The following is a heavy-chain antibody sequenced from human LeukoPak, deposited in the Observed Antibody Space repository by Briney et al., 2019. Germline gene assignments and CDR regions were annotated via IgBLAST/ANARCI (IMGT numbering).Heavy chain of an antibody. V-gene: IGHV1-46*01. Sequence: ASVKVSCKASGYTFTSYYMHWVRQAPGQGLEWMGIINPSGGSTSYAQKFQGRVTMTRDTSTSTVYMELSSLRSEDTAVYYCARGSMVAAKYNWLDPWGQGTLVTVSS. CDR3: ARGSMVAAKYNWLDP. CDR1: GYTFTSYY. D-gene: IGHD2-15*01. J-gene: IGHJ5*02. CDR2: INPSGGST.